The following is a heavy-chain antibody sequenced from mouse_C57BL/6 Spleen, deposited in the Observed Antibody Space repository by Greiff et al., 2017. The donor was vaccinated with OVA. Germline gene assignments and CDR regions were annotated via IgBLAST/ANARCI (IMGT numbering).Heavy chain of an antibody. J-gene: IGHJ2*01. CDR2: INPYNGGT. CDR1: GYTFTDYY. Sequence: EVKLMESGPVLVKPGASVKMSCKASGYTFTDYYMNWVKQSHGKSLEWIGVINPYNGGTSYNQKFKGKATLTVDKSSSTAYMELNSLTSEDSAVYYCARTYDGYYGGYWGQGTTLTVSS. V-gene: IGHV1-19*01. CDR3: ARTYDGYYGGY. D-gene: IGHD2-3*01.